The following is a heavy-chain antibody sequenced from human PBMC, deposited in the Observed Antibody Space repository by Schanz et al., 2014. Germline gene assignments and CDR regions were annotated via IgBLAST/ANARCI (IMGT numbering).Heavy chain of an antibody. D-gene: IGHD3-3*01. CDR2: IIPILGIA. CDR1: GGTFSSYT. V-gene: IGHV1-69*02. J-gene: IGHJ4*02. CDR3: ARGFDCWDR. Sequence: VQLEQSGAEVKKPGSSVKVSCKASGGTFSSYTISWVRQAPGQGLEWMGRIIPILGIANYAQNFQGRVTMTRDTSASTAYMELRSLRSDDTAVYYCARGFDCWDRWGQGTLVIVSS.